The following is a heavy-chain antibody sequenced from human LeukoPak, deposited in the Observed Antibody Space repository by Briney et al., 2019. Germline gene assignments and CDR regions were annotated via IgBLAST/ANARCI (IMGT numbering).Heavy chain of an antibody. J-gene: IGHJ3*02. CDR3: ARPLYTSGRYAFDI. Sequence: SETLSLTCTVSGGSISSYYWSWIRQPPGKGLEWIGYIYYSGSTNYNPSLKSRVTISLDASKNQFSLKLSSVTAADTAVYYCARPLYTSGRYAFDIWGQGTMVTVSS. V-gene: IGHV4-59*08. CDR1: GGSISSYY. CDR2: IYYSGST. D-gene: IGHD6-19*01.